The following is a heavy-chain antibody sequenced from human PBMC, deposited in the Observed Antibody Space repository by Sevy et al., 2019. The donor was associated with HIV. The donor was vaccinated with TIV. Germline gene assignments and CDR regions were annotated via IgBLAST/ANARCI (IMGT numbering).Heavy chain of an antibody. D-gene: IGHD3-9*01. CDR3: ARAGNLWFFDY. Sequence: GGSLRLSCAVSGFKVNDYYMSWIRQAPGKRLEWVSYISGIGPTQYYADSVRGRFTISRDNAKNSLYLQMSSLSADDTAMYFCARAGNLWFFDYWGQGAQVTVSS. CDR1: GFKVNDYY. J-gene: IGHJ4*02. V-gene: IGHV3-11*01. CDR2: ISGIGPTQ.